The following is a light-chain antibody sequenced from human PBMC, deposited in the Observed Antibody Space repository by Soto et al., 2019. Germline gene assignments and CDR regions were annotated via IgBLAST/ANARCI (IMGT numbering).Light chain of an antibody. CDR2: EVS. Sequence: QSALTQPASVSGSPGHSITISCTGTSNDVGGYDYVSWYQQHPGKAPKLVIYEVSHRPSGISDRFSGSKSGNTASLTISGLQVADEADYYCSSYATSSPYVFGPGTKVTVL. V-gene: IGLV2-14*01. CDR1: SNDVGGYDY. CDR3: SSYATSSPYV. J-gene: IGLJ1*01.